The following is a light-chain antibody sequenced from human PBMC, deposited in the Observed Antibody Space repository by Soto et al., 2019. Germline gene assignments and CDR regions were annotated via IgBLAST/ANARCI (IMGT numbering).Light chain of an antibody. V-gene: IGKV3-20*01. CDR3: QQYGSSPRT. CDR2: GAS. CDR1: QSVSSSY. J-gene: IGKJ1*01. Sequence: EIVLTQSPGTLSLSPGEGATLSCRASQSVSSSYLTWFQQKPGQAPRLLIYGASSRATGIPDRFSGSGSGTDFILTISRLEPEDFAVYYCQQYGSSPRTFGQGTKVEIK.